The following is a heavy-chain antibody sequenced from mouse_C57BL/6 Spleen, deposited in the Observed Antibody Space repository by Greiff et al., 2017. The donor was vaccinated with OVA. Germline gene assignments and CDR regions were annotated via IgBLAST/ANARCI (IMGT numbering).Heavy chain of an antibody. CDR1: GYTFTAYY. V-gene: IGHV1-19*01. J-gene: IGHJ4*01. CDR2: INPYNGGT. D-gene: IGHD1-1*01. CDR3: ARGYCGSSYYYAMGY. Sequence: EVQLQQSGPVLVKPGASVKMSCKASGYTFTAYYMNWVKQSHAKSLELIGVINPYNGGTSYNQKFKGKATLTVDKSSSTAYMELNSLTSEDSAVYYCARGYCGSSYYYAMGYWGQGTSVTVSS.